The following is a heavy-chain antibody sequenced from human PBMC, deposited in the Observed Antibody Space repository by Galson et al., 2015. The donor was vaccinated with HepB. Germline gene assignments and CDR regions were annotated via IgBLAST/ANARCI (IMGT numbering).Heavy chain of an antibody. CDR3: AKIYDSSGYYPDAFDI. J-gene: IGHJ3*02. Sequence: SCAASGFTFSSYSMNWVRQAPGKGLEWVSYISSSSSTIYYADSVKGRFTISRDNSKNSLYLQMNSLRTEDTALYYCAKIYDSSGYYPDAFDIWGQGTMVTVSS. D-gene: IGHD3-22*01. CDR2: ISSSSSTI. CDR1: GFTFSSYS. V-gene: IGHV3-48*04.